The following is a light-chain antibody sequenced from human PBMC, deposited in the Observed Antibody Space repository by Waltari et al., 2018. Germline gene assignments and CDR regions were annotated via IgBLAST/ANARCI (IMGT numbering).Light chain of an antibody. Sequence: SYVLTQPPSVSVAPRKTAKITCGGNNIAALSVHWYQQRPGRAPVVVIQDDSDRPSGIPERFSGANSGNTATLTISGVEAGDEADYDCQVWHSSGGVFGGGTRLTVL. CDR1: NIAALS. CDR2: DDS. CDR3: QVWHSSGGV. V-gene: IGLV3-21*01. J-gene: IGLJ2*01.